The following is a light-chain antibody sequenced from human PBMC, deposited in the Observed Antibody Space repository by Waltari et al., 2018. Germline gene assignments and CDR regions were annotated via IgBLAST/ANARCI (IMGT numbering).Light chain of an antibody. CDR2: GAS. Sequence: EIVMTQSPATLSVSPGERATLSCRASQTLTSNLAWYQQKPGQAPRLLIYGASTRATGIPARFSGSGSGTQFTLTISSLQSEDFVVYYCQQYNNRPYTFGQGTKLDIK. CDR3: QQYNNRPYT. J-gene: IGKJ2*01. CDR1: QTLTSN. V-gene: IGKV3-15*01.